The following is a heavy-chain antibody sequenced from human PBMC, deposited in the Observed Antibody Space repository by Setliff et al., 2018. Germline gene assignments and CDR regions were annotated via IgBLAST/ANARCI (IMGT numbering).Heavy chain of an antibody. J-gene: IGHJ5*02. CDR3: AQKHQRASWAFDP. V-gene: IGHV5-51*01. D-gene: IGHD2-2*01. CDR1: GYSFPGYW. CDR2: VYPGDSET. Sequence: PGESLKISCEASGYSFPGYWIGWVRQMPGKGLEWMGSVYPGDSETRYSPSFQGQVTISADKSIGTAYLRWDSLKASDTAIYYCAQKHQRASWAFDPWGRGTLVTVSS.